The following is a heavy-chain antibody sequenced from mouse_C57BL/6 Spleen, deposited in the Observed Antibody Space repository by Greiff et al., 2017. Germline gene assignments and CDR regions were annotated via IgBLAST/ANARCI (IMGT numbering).Heavy chain of an antibody. CDR1: GYTFTDYY. CDR3: ARGGLRGAMDY. D-gene: IGHD2-4*01. CDR2: INPNNGGT. Sequence: EVQLQQSGPELVKPGASVKISCKASGYTFTDYYMNWVKQSHGKSLEWIGDINPNNGGTSYNQKFKGKATLTVDKSSSTAYMELRSLTSEGSAVYYCARGGLRGAMDYWGQGTSVTVSS. J-gene: IGHJ4*01. V-gene: IGHV1-26*01.